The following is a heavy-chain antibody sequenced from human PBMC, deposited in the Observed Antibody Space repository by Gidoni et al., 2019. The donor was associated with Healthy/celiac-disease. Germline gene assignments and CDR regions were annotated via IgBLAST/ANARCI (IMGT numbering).Heavy chain of an antibody. CDR3: ARETTVTLFDY. Sequence: QLQLQESGPGLVKPSEPLSLTCTVSGGSISSSSYYWGWIRQPPGKGLEWIGSIYYSGTTYYNPSLKSRVTISVDTSKNQFSLKLSSVTAADTAVYYCARETTVTLFDYWGQGTLVTVSS. CDR1: GGSISSSSYY. D-gene: IGHD4-17*01. CDR2: IYYSGTT. V-gene: IGHV4-39*02. J-gene: IGHJ4*02.